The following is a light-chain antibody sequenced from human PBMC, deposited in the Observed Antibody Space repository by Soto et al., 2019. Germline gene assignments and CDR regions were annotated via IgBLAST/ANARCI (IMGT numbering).Light chain of an antibody. CDR2: LAS. CDR1: QSLLHTNAYHY. J-gene: IGKJ5*01. CDR3: MQPLDLPVT. V-gene: IGKV2-28*01. Sequence: ETLVTQLPLSLSVTPGEPASISCRSSQSLLHTNAYHYLDWYLQKPGQSPQLLIYLASYRASGVPDRFSGSGSGTEFALRISRVEAEDVGVYYCMQPLDLPVTFGQRTRLEI.